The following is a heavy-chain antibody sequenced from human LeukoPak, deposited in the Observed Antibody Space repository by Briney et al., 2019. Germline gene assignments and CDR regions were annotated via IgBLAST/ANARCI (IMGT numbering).Heavy chain of an antibody. CDR1: GFIFNSYG. D-gene: IGHD7-27*01. CDR2: LSGSGDTT. V-gene: IGHV3-23*01. CDR3: AKDRSWGLDY. J-gene: IGHJ4*02. Sequence: GGSLRLSCAASGFIFNSYGMSWVRQAPGKGLEWVSALSGSGDTTYYADSVEGRFTISRDNSKNTLYLQMKSLRVEDTAIYYCAKDRSWGLDYWGQGTLVTVSS.